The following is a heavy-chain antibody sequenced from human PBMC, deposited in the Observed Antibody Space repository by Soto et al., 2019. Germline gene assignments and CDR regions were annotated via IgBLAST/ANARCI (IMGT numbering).Heavy chain of an antibody. CDR3: ARGGYCSGGSCYHL. CDR1: GGSFSGYY. Sequence: PSETLSLTCAVYGGSFSGYYWSWIRQPPGKGLEWIGEINHSGSTNYNPSLKSRVTISVDTSKNQFSLKLSSVTAADTAVYYCARGGYCSGGSCYHLWGQGTLVTVSS. D-gene: IGHD2-15*01. CDR2: INHSGST. V-gene: IGHV4-34*01. J-gene: IGHJ5*02.